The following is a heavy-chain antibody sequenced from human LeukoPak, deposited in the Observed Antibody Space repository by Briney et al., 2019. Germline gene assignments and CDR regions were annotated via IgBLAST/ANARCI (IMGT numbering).Heavy chain of an antibody. J-gene: IGHJ4*02. Sequence: GGSLRLSCAASGFTFSSYAMSWVRQAPGKGLEWVSAISGSGGSTYYADSVKGRFTISRDNSKNTLSLQMNSLRAEDTAVYYCAKATQEYYYDSSGYSLFDYWGQGTLVTVSS. CDR1: GFTFSSYA. V-gene: IGHV3-23*01. CDR3: AKATQEYYYDSSGYSLFDY. D-gene: IGHD3-22*01. CDR2: ISGSGGST.